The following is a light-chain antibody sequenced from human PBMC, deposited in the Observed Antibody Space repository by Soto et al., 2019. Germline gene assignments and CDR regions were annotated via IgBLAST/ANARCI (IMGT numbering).Light chain of an antibody. CDR3: QQRSNWPPSIT. Sequence: DIQMTQSPSSLSASIGDTITISCRASQNIERYLNWYQKKEGRAPQLLMFAAANLESGVPSRFRGSGSGTDFTLTISSLEPEDFAVYYCQQRSNWPPSITFGQGTRLEIK. V-gene: IGKV1-39*01. CDR2: AAA. CDR1: QNIERY. J-gene: IGKJ5*01.